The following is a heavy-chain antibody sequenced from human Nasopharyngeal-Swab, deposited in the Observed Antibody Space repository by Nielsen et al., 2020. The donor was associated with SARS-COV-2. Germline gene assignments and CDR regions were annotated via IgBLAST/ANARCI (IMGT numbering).Heavy chain of an antibody. CDR2: FSSSSSTS. CDR1: GFTTSSNG. Sequence: GGSLRLSCAASGFTTSSNGMNWVRQAPGKGLEWVAYFSSSSSTSYYADSVKGRFTISSDNPKNSLYLQMNSLRDEDTAVYYCARDVGIVGATLDNWGQGTLVTVSS. V-gene: IGHV3-48*02. J-gene: IGHJ4*02. CDR3: ARDVGIVGATLDN. D-gene: IGHD1-26*01.